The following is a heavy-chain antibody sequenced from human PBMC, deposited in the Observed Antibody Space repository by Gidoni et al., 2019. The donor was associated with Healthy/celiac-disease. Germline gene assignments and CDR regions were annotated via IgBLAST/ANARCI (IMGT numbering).Heavy chain of an antibody. D-gene: IGHD3-22*01. CDR3: ARDDSSGYLQVGY. CDR2: IIPLFGTA. Sequence: WMGGIIPLFGTANYAQKFQGSVTITADESTSTAYMELSSLRSEDTAVYYCARDDSSGYLQVGYWGQGTLVTVSS. V-gene: IGHV1-69*01. J-gene: IGHJ4*02.